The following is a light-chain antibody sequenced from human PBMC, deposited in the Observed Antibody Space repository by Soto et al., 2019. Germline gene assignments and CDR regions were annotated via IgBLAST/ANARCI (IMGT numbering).Light chain of an antibody. J-gene: IGLJ1*01. V-gene: IGLV7-46*01. Sequence: QAVVTQEPSLTVSPGGTVTLTFGSSTGAVTSGHYPYWFQQKPGQAPRTLIYDTNNRHSWTPARFSGSLLGGKAALTLSGAQPEDEAEYHCLLSYSGPFVFGTGTKVTV. CDR2: DTN. CDR3: LLSYSGPFV. CDR1: TGAVTSGHY.